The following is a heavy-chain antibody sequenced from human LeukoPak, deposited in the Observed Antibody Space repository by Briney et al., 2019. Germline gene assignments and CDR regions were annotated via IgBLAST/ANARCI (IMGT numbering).Heavy chain of an antibody. CDR1: GYTFTSYY. D-gene: IGHD3-10*01. J-gene: IGHJ6*03. CDR3: ARDGVLWFGELSHYYMDV. V-gene: IGHV1-46*01. CDR2: INPSSGST. Sequence: ASVKVSCKASGYTFTSYYMHWVRQAPRQGLEWMGIINPSSGSTSYAQKFQGRVTMTRDTSTSTVYMELSSLRSEDTAVYYCARDGVLWFGELSHYYMDVWGKGTTVTVSS.